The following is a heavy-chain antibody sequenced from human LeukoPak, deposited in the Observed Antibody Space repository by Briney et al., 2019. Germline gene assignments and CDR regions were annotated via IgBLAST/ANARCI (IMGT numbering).Heavy chain of an antibody. Sequence: AGGSLRLSCAACGFTFDDYTMHWVRQAPGKGLEWVSLISWDGGSTYYADSVKGRFTISRDNSKNTLYLQMNSLRAEDTAVYYCAKDEAVAGTVNNWGQGTLVTVSS. CDR3: AKDEAVAGTVNN. V-gene: IGHV3-43*01. CDR1: GFTFDDYT. J-gene: IGHJ4*02. D-gene: IGHD6-19*01. CDR2: ISWDGGST.